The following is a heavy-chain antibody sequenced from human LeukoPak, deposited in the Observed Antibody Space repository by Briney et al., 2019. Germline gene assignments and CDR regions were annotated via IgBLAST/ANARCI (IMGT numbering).Heavy chain of an antibody. V-gene: IGHV1-2*02. CDR2: INPNSGGT. CDR3: ARDLVRGVSYYFDY. D-gene: IGHD3-10*01. J-gene: IGHJ4*02. Sequence: ASVKVSCKASGYIFTGYYMHWVRQPPGQGLEWMGWINPNSGGTNYAQKFQGRVTMTRDTSINTAYMELSRLRSDDTAVYYCARDLVRGVSYYFDYWGQGTLVTVSS. CDR1: GYIFTGYY.